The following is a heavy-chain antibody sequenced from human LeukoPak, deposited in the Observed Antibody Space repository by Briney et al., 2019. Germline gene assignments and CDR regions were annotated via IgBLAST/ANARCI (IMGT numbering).Heavy chain of an antibody. D-gene: IGHD3/OR15-3a*01. CDR1: GFTFSSYW. CDR3: VRHDGMILPV. CDR2: ITSKPYGEAT. Sequence: GGSLRLSCVVSGFTFSSYWMSWVRQPPGKGLEWVGFITSKPYGEATHYAASVSGRFTFSRDDSKSVAYLQMNSLKTEDTAVYYCVRHDGMILPVWGQGTLVTVSS. V-gene: IGHV3-49*04. J-gene: IGHJ4*02.